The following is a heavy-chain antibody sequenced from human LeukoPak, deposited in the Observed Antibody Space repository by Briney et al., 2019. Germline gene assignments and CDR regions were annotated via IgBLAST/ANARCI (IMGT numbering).Heavy chain of an antibody. CDR1: GGSISNYY. J-gene: IGHJ4*02. D-gene: IGHD5-12*01. Sequence: PSETLSLTCTVSGGSISNYYWSWIRQPPGRGLEWIGHIYYSGSTSYNPSLKSRVTISVDTSKNQFTLKLRSVTAADTAVYYCARQTWLLDYWGQGTLVTVSS. V-gene: IGHV4-59*08. CDR3: ARQTWLLDY. CDR2: IYYSGST.